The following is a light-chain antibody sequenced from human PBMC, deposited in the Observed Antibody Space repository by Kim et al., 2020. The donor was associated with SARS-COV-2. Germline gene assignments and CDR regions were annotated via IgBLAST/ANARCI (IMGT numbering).Light chain of an antibody. J-gene: IGKJ1*01. CDR3: QQLNSYPWT. CDR2: GAS. V-gene: IGKV1-9*01. CDR1: QGISSY. Sequence: ASVGDSVTITCRASQGISSYLAWYQQKPGRAPKLLIYGASALQNEVPTRFSGSGSGTDFTLTISSLQPEDFATYYCQQLNSYPWTFGQGTKVDIK.